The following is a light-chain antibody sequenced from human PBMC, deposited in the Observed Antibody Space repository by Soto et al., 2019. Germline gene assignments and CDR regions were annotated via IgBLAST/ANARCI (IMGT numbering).Light chain of an antibody. CDR2: AAS. V-gene: IGKV1-27*01. CDR3: QKYNSAPWT. J-gene: IGKJ1*01. CDR1: QGISNY. Sequence: DIPMTQSPSSLSASVGDRVTITCRASQGISNYLAWYQQKPGKVPKVLIYAASSLHSGVPSRFSGSGSGTDFTLTISSLQPEDVATYYCQKYNSAPWTFGQGTKVEIK.